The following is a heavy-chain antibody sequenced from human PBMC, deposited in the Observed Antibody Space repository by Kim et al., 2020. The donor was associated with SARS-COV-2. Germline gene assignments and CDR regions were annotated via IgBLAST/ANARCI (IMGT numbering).Heavy chain of an antibody. CDR3: ARSNYDYGMDV. CDR1: GFTFSSYG. D-gene: IGHD3-16*01. V-gene: IGHV3-33*01. J-gene: IGHJ6*02. CDR2: IWYDGSNK. Sequence: GGSLRLSCAASGFTFSSYGMHWVRQAPGKGLEWVAVIWYDGSNKYYADSVKGRFTISRDNSKNTLYLQMNSLRAEDTAVYYCARSNYDYGMDVWGQGTTVTVSS.